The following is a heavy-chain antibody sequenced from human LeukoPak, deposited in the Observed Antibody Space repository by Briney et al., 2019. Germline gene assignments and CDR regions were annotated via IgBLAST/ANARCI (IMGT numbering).Heavy chain of an antibody. D-gene: IGHD3-10*02. V-gene: IGHV3-21*01. CDR3: AELGITMIGGV. CDR1: GSTFSDYS. Sequence: GGSLRLSCAASGSTFSDYSMNWVRQAPGKGLEWVASISSSSPYIYYTDSVKGRFTISRDNAKNSLYLQMNSLRAEDTAVYYCAELGITMIGGVWGKGTTVTISS. J-gene: IGHJ6*04. CDR2: ISSSSPYI.